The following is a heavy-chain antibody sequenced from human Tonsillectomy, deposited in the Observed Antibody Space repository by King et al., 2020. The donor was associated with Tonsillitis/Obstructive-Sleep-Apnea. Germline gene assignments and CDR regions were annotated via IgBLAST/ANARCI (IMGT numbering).Heavy chain of an antibody. CDR1: GYTFTSYG. D-gene: IGHD3-22*01. J-gene: IGHJ4*02. V-gene: IGHV1-18*01. Sequence: VQLVESGAEVKKPGASVKVSCKASGYTFTSYGISWVRQAPGQGLEWLGWFSGYNGNTNYAQKLQGRVTMTTDTSTSTVYMGLRSLSSDDTAVYYCARAYGSSGYYYFDYWGQGTLVTVSS. CDR2: FSGYNGNT. CDR3: ARAYGSSGYYYFDY.